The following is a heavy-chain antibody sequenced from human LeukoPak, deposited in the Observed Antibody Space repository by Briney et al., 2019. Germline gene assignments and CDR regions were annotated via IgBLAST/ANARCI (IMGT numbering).Heavy chain of an antibody. Sequence: GGSLRLSCVASGFSVSSKYMSWVRQVPGKGLEWVSALYSGGTTYYADSVKGRFTISRDNSKNTLYLQLNSLRAEDTALYHCARDSSLGPSDYWGQGTLVTVSS. V-gene: IGHV3-53*01. CDR2: LYSGGTT. J-gene: IGHJ4*02. CDR3: ARDSSLGPSDY. D-gene: IGHD6-6*01. CDR1: GFSVSSKY.